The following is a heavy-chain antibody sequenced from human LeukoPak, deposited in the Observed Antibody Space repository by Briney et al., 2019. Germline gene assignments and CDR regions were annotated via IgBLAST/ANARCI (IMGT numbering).Heavy chain of an antibody. Sequence: SETLSLTCTVSGDSISSSYWSWIRQTPGKGLEWIGHIYYSGSTNYNPSLKSRVTISVDTSKNQFSLKLSSVTAADTAVYFCARSAAGLYYGMDVWGQGTTVTVSS. J-gene: IGHJ6*02. CDR2: IYYSGST. CDR1: GDSISSSY. D-gene: IGHD6-13*01. CDR3: ARSAAGLYYGMDV. V-gene: IGHV4-59*08.